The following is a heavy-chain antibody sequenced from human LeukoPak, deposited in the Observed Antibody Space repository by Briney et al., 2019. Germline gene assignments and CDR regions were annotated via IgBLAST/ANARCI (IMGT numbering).Heavy chain of an antibody. CDR1: GGSFSGYY. CDR3: ARELTMITNWFDP. V-gene: IGHV4-34*01. J-gene: IGHJ5*02. D-gene: IGHD3-22*01. CDR2: INHSGST. Sequence: SETLSLTCAVYGGSFSGYYWSWLRQPPGKGLEWLGEINHSGSTNYNPSLKSRVTISVDTSKNQFSLKLSSVTAADTAVYYCARELTMITNWFDPWGQGTLVTVSS.